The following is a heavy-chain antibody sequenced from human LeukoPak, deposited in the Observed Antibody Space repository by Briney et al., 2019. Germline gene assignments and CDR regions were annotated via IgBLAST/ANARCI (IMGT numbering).Heavy chain of an antibody. Sequence: SETLSLTCAVYGGSFSGYYWSWIRQPPGKGLEWIGEINHSGSTNYNPSLKSRVTISVDTSKNQFSLKLSSVTAADTAVYYCARTRRLPTTRWFYFDYWGQGTQVTVSS. J-gene: IGHJ4*02. D-gene: IGHD4-23*01. CDR2: INHSGST. CDR1: GGSFSGYY. CDR3: ARTRRLPTTRWFYFDY. V-gene: IGHV4-34*01.